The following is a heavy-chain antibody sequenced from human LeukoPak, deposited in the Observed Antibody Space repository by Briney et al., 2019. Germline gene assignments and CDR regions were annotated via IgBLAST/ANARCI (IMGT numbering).Heavy chain of an antibody. CDR3: ASLRLVDY. D-gene: IGHD6-19*01. V-gene: IGHV1-2*02. J-gene: IGHJ4*02. Sequence: ASVKVSCKASGYTFTNYNMHWVRQAPGQGLEWMGWINPNSGDTSYAQKFQDRVTMTRDTSVTTAYMELTRLTPDDTAVYYCASLRLVDYWGQGTLVIVSS. CDR1: GYTFTNYN. CDR2: INPNSGDT.